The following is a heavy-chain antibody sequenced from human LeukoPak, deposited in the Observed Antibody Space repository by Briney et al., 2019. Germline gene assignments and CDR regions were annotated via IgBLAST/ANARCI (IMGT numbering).Heavy chain of an antibody. V-gene: IGHV4-38-2*02. CDR1: GYSISSGYY. CDR3: ARANSWFGEFATISWFDP. Sequence: PSETLSLTCTVSGYSISSGYYWGWIRQPPGKGLEWIWRIYTSGSTNYNPSLKSRVTISVDTSKNQFSLKLSSVTGADTAVYYCARANSWFGEFATISWFDPWGQGTLVTVSS. J-gene: IGHJ5*02. CDR2: IYTSGST. D-gene: IGHD3-10*01.